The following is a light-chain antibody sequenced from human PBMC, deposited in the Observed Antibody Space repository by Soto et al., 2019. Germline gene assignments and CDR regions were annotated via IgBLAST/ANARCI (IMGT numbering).Light chain of an antibody. CDR1: QTISSW. V-gene: IGKV1-5*03. Sequence: DIQMTQSPSALSGSVGDRVTITCRASQTISSWLAWYQQKPGKAPKLLIYKASTLKSGVPSRFSGSGSGTEFTLTISSLQPDDFATYYCQQSYSTSWTFSQGTKVDIK. CDR3: QQSYSTSWT. J-gene: IGKJ1*01. CDR2: KAS.